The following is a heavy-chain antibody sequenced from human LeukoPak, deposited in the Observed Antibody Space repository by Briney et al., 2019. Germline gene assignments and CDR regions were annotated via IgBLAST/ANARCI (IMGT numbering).Heavy chain of an antibody. D-gene: IGHD3-22*01. CDR1: GGSISSSSYY. CDR2: IYYSGST. Sequence: PSETLSLTCTVSGGSISSSSYYWGWIRQPPGKGLEWIGSIYYSGSTYYNPSLKSRVTISVDKSKNQFSLKLSSVTAADTAVYYCARVRTMIVVVTRHAFDIWGQGTMVTVSS. V-gene: IGHV4-39*07. J-gene: IGHJ3*02. CDR3: ARVRTMIVVVTRHAFDI.